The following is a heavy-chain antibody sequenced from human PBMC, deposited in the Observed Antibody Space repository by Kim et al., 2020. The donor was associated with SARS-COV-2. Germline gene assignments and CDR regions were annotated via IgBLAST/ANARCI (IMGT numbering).Heavy chain of an antibody. V-gene: IGHV3-7*04. CDR3: ARGGGYLDY. D-gene: IGHD3-16*01. J-gene: IGHJ4*02. CDR2: RDK. Sequence: RDKYYVDSVKGRLTLSRDNAKHSLYLQMNSLRAEDTAVYYCARGGGYLDYWGQGTLVTVSS.